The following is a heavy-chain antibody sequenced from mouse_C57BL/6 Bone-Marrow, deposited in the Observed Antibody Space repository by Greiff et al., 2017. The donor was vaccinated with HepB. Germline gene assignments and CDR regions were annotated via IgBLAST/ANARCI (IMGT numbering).Heavy chain of an antibody. CDR3: ARRGYGRYFDV. V-gene: IGHV1-4*01. J-gene: IGHJ1*03. Sequence: LQESGAELARPGASVKMSCKASGYTFTSYTMHWVKQRPGQGLEWIGYINPSSGYTKYNQKFKDKATLTADKSSSTAYMQLSSLTSEDSAVYYCARRGYGRYFDVWGTGTTVTVSS. CDR2: INPSSGYT. CDR1: GYTFTSYT. D-gene: IGHD1-1*01.